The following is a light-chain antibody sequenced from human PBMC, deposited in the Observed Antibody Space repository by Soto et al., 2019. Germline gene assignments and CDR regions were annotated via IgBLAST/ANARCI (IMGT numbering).Light chain of an antibody. CDR3: SSYTSSSTLVV. V-gene: IGLV2-14*01. J-gene: IGLJ2*01. Sequence: QSVLTQPASVSGSPGQSITISCTGTSSDVGAYKYVSWYQQHPGKAPKLMIYEVSNRPSGVSNRFSGFKSGNTASLTISGLQAEDEADYYCSSYTSSSTLVVFGGGTQLTVL. CDR2: EVS. CDR1: SSDVGAYKY.